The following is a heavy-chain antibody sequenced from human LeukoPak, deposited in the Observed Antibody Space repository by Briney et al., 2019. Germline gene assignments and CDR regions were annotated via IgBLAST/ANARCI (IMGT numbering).Heavy chain of an antibody. D-gene: IGHD2-2*01. CDR2: ISGSGGST. Sequence: PGGSLRLSCAASGFTFSSYAMSWVRQAPGKGLEWVSTISGSGGSTYYAVSVKGRFTISRDNSKNTLYLQMNSLRAEDTAIYFCAKDASGGDCSSTSCLGAFDYWGQGTLVTVSS. J-gene: IGHJ4*02. V-gene: IGHV3-23*01. CDR3: AKDASGGDCSSTSCLGAFDY. CDR1: GFTFSSYA.